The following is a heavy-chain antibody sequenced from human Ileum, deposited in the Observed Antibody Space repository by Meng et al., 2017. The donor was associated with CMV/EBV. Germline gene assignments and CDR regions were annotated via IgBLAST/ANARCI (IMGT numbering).Heavy chain of an antibody. V-gene: IGHV1-18*01. CDR3: ARTLRHVSDYGIYEDTFDI. CDR2: ISPYDGDR. CDR1: NYTFTNFG. D-gene: IGHD4-11*01. J-gene: IGHJ3*02. Sequence: ASVMVSCKASNYTFTNFGISWVRHAPGQGLEWMGWISPYDGDRNYAPRLQGRVTMATDTYTRTAYMEPRSLRSDDTAAYYCARTLRHVSDYGIYEDTFDIWGQGTMVTVSS.